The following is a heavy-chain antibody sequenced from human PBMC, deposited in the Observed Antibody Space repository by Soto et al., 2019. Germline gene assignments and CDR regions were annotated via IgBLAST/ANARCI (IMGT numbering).Heavy chain of an antibody. Sequence: SETLSLTCPFSFGSISSGDYYLSFIRQPPGKGLEWIGYIYYSGSTYYNPSLKSRVTISVDTSKNQFSLKLSSVTAADTAVYYCARASPVVTDVWGQGTTVTVSS. V-gene: IGHV4-30-4*01. CDR3: ARASPVVTDV. CDR2: IYYSGST. D-gene: IGHD5-18*01. CDR1: FGSISSGDYY. J-gene: IGHJ6*02.